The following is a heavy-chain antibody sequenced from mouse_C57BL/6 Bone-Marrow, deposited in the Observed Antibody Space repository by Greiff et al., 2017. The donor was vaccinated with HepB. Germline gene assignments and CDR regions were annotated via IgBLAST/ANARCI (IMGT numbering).Heavy chain of an antibody. CDR3: ARVSTALGGAMDY. Sequence: DVQLQESGPGLVKPSQSLSLTCSVTGYSITSGYYWNWIRQFPGNKLEWMGYISYDGSNNYNPSLKNRISITRDTSKNQFFLKLNSVTTEDTVTYDCARVSTALGGAMDYWGQGTSVTVSS. CDR2: ISYDGSN. CDR1: GYSITSGYY. J-gene: IGHJ4*01. D-gene: IGHD1-2*01. V-gene: IGHV3-6*01.